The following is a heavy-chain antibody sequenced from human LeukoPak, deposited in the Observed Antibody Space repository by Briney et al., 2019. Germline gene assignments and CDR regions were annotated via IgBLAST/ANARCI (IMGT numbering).Heavy chain of an antibody. CDR2: ISPSGGIT. CDR1: GFTFSSHG. CDR3: AKDDDWGRYKH. Sequence: GGSLRLSCAASGFTFSSHGMNWVRQAPGKGLEWVSGISPSGGITYYTDSVKGRFTISRDNSKNTQSLQMNSLRAEDTAVYYCAKDDDWGRYKHWGRGTLVTVSS. J-gene: IGHJ1*01. V-gene: IGHV3-23*01. D-gene: IGHD3-16*01.